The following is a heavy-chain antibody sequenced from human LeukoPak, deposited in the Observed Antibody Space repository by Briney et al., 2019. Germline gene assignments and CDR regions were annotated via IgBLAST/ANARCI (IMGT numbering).Heavy chain of an antibody. Sequence: PGGSLRLSCAASGFAFSRYGIHWVRQAPGKGLEWVALISYHGSHKYYGDSVRGRFTISRDNSKNTLYLQMNSLRAEDTAVYYCAKARTVVWFGELCDYWGQGTLVTVSS. J-gene: IGHJ4*02. D-gene: IGHD3-10*01. V-gene: IGHV3-30*18. CDR3: AKARTVVWFGELCDY. CDR1: GFAFSRYG. CDR2: ISYHGSHK.